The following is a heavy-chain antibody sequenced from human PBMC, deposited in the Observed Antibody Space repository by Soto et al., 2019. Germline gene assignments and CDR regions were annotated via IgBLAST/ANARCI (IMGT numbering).Heavy chain of an antibody. Sequence: SETLSLTCTVSGGSIRSGGYYWSSIRQHPGKGLEWIGNIYYSGSTYYNPSLTSRVTISVDTSKNQFALKLGSVTAADTAVYYCARVYRDSYGFEYWRQGNLVT. D-gene: IGHD5-18*01. V-gene: IGHV4-31*03. J-gene: IGHJ4*02. CDR3: ARVYRDSYGFEY. CDR2: IYYSGST. CDR1: GGSIRSGGYY.